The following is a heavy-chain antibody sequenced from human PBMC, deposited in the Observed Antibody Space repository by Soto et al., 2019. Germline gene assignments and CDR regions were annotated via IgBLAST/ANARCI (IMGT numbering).Heavy chain of an antibody. CDR2: IRSKANSYAT. V-gene: IGHV3-73*01. Sequence: GGSLRLSCAASGFTFSGSAMHWVRQASGKGLEWVGRIRSKANSYATAYAASVKGRFTISRDDSKNTAYLQMNSLKTEDTAVYYCTRHPDPLDIVLVPAAPRDYYYYGMDVWGQGTTVTVSS. CDR1: GFTFSGSA. D-gene: IGHD2-2*03. J-gene: IGHJ6*01. CDR3: TRHPDPLDIVLVPAAPRDYYYYGMDV.